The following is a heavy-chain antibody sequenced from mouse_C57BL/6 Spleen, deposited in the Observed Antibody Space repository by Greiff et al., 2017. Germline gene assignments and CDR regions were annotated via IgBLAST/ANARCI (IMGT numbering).Heavy chain of an antibody. CDR3: ARVRQWAY. D-gene: IGHD2-14*01. Sequence: VQLQPSGAELMKPGASVKLSCKATGYTFTGSWIEWVKQRPGHGLEWIGEIFPGSGSTNYNEKFKGKATFTAATASNTAYRQLNSLTTEDSAIYYCARVRQWAYWGKGTLVTVSA. J-gene: IGHJ3*01. V-gene: IGHV1-9*01. CDR2: IFPGSGST. CDR1: GYTFTGSW.